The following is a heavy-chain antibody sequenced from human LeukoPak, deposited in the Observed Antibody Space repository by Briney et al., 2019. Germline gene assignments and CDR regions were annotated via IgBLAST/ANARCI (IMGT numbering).Heavy chain of an antibody. CDR3: ATEFSL. V-gene: IGHV4-4*07. J-gene: IGHJ3*01. Sequence: SETLSLTCTVSGASIRSISTDYWSWIRQPAGKGLEWIGRIYTSGPTNYNPSLKSRVTMSLDTSKNRFSLKLTSVTAADTAIYYCATEFSLWGQGTMVTVSS. CDR2: IYTSGPT. CDR1: GASIRSISTDY.